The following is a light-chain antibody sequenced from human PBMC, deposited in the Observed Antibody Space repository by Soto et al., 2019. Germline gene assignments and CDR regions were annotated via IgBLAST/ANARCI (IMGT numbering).Light chain of an antibody. CDR1: QRVSSDS. CDR3: QQYGRSQT. Sequence: EVVLTPSPDTLSLSPGERATLSCRASQRVSSDSLAWYQQQPGQTPRLLIYSTSNRATGIPDRFSGSGSGTDFTLTIRRLEPEDFALYYCQQYGRSQTFGQGTKVDI. J-gene: IGKJ1*01. CDR2: STS. V-gene: IGKV3-20*01.